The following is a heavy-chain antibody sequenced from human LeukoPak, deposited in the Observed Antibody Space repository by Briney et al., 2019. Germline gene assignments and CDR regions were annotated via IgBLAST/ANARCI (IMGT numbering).Heavy chain of an antibody. J-gene: IGHJ3*02. CDR2: INHSGST. CDR1: GGSFSGYY. V-gene: IGHV4-34*01. D-gene: IGHD6-13*01. CDR3: ARGRRGIATSPFDI. Sequence: PSETLSLTCAVYGGSFSGYYWSWIRQPPGKGLEWMGEINHSGSTNYNPSLKSRVTISVDTSKNQFSLKLSSVTAADTAVDYCARGRRGIATSPFDIWGQGTMVTVSS.